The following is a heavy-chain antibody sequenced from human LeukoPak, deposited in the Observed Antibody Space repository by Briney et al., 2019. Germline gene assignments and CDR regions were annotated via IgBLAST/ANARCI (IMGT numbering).Heavy chain of an antibody. CDR1: GYTFTSYG. CDR2: ISAYNGNT. D-gene: IGHD3-22*01. J-gene: IGHJ4*02. Sequence: GASVKVSCKASGYTFTSYGISWVRQAPGQGLEWMGWISAYNGNTNYAQKLQGRVTMTTDTSTSTAYMELRSLRSDDTAVYYCARGDNYYDSSGYLDWGQGTLVTVSS. CDR3: ARGDNYYDSSGYLD. V-gene: IGHV1-18*01.